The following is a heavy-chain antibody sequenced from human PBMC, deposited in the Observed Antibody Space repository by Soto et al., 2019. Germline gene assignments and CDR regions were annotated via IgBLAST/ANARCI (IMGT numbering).Heavy chain of an antibody. Sequence: GGSLRLSCTASGFTFGDYAMSWFRQAPRKGLEWVGFIRSKAYGGTTEYAASVKGRFTISRDDSKSIAYLQMNSLKTEDTAVYYCTRAPGITMIVVVITPLFDYWGQGTLVTVSS. CDR1: GFTFGDYA. CDR3: TRAPGITMIVVVITPLFDY. CDR2: IRSKAYGGTT. J-gene: IGHJ4*02. D-gene: IGHD3-22*01. V-gene: IGHV3-49*03.